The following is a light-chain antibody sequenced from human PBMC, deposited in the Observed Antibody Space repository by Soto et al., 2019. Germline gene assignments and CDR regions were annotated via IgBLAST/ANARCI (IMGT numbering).Light chain of an antibody. CDR1: SSNIGAGYD. CDR2: GNS. V-gene: IGLV1-40*01. Sequence: QSVRTQPPSVSGAPGHRVTVSCTGSSSNIGAGYDVHWYQQLPGTAPKLLIYGNSNRPSGVPDRFSGSKSGTSASLAITGLQAEDEADYYCQSYDSSLSVVFGGGTKLTVL. CDR3: QSYDSSLSVV. J-gene: IGLJ2*01.